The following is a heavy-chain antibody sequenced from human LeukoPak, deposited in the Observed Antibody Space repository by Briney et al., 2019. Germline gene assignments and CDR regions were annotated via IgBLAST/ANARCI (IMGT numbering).Heavy chain of an antibody. CDR2: IYYSGSI. V-gene: IGHV4-30-4*01. J-gene: IGHJ6*02. D-gene: IGHD3-22*01. CDR3: ARESYYDTPYGMDV. CDR1: GGSISSGDYY. Sequence: SETLSLTCTVSGGSISSGDYYWSWIRQPPGKGLEWIGYIYYSGSIYYNPSLKSRVTISVDTSKNQFSLKLSSVTAADTAVYYCARESYYDTPYGMDVWGQGTTVTVSS.